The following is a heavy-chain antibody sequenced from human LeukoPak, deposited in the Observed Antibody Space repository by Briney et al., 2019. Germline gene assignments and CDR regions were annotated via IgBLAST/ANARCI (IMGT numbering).Heavy chain of an antibody. J-gene: IGHJ1*01. D-gene: IGHD1-1*01. Sequence: SETLSLTCIISGDSITSSYWSWVRQPPGKGLEWIAYVYYSGITNYNPSLKSRATISVDTSKNQLSLTLSSVTAADTAIYYCVKTAGRDGPAPPYRGPGTLVTVSS. CDR2: VYYSGIT. V-gene: IGHV4-59*01. CDR3: VKTAGRDGPAPPY. CDR1: GDSITSSY.